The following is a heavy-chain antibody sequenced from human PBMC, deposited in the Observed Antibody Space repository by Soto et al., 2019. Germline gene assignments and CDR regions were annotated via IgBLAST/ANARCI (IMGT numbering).Heavy chain of an antibody. D-gene: IGHD3-16*02. CDR2: INHSGST. Sequence: SETLCLTCAVYGGSFSGYYWSWIRQPPGKGLEWIGEINHSGSTNYNPSLKSRVTISVDTSKNQFSLKLSSVTAADTAVYYCARASYDYVWGSYRHRNAFDIWGQGTMVTVSS. CDR3: ARASYDYVWGSYRHRNAFDI. J-gene: IGHJ3*02. V-gene: IGHV4-34*01. CDR1: GGSFSGYY.